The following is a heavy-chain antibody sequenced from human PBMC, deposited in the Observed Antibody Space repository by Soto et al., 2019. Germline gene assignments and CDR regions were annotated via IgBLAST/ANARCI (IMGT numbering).Heavy chain of an antibody. Sequence: ASVKVSCKASGYTFTSYDINWVRQATGQGLEWMGWMNPNSGNTGYAQKFQGRVTMTRNTSIRTAYMELGSLGSEDTAVYYCARGTFVITGTTICDYWGQGTLVTVSS. CDR2: MNPNSGNT. CDR3: ARGTFVITGTTICDY. J-gene: IGHJ4*02. CDR1: GYTFTSYD. D-gene: IGHD1-7*01. V-gene: IGHV1-8*01.